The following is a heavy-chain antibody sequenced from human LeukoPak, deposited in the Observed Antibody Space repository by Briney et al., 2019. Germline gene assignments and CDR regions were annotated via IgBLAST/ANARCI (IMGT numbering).Heavy chain of an antibody. J-gene: IGHJ5*02. D-gene: IGHD3-10*01. CDR1: GYTFTSYY. V-gene: IGHV1-2*02. CDR2: INPNSGGT. CDR3: ARVWRMVRGVITTRSFDP. Sequence: ASVKVSCKASGYTFTSYYMHWVRQAPGQGLEWMGWINPNSGGTNYAQKFQGRVTMTRDTSISTAYMELSRLRSDDTAVYYCARVWRMVRGVITTRSFDPWGQGTLVTVSS.